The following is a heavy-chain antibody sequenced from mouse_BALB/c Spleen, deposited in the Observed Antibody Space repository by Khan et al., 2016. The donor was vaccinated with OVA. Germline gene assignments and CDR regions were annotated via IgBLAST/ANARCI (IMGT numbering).Heavy chain of an antibody. J-gene: IGHJ3*01. Sequence: VQLQQSGPDLVKPGASVKMSCKASGYTFTNYVIHWVKQKPGQGLEWIGYINPDNDGLRFNEKFKGKATLTSDNSSSTAYLELSSLTSEDSAVEYCAREGSNWDFSVAYWGQGTLVTVSA. V-gene: IGHV1S136*01. CDR2: INPDNDGL. CDR3: AREGSNWDFSVAY. CDR1: GYTFTNYV. D-gene: IGHD4-1*01.